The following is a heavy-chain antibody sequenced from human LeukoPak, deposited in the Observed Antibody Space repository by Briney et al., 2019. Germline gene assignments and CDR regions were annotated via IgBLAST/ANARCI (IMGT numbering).Heavy chain of an antibody. V-gene: IGHV3-33*01. Sequence: GGSLRLSCAASVFTFSSYGMHWVRQAPGKGLEWVAVIWYDGSNKYYADSVKGRFTISRDNSRNTLYLQMNSLRAEDTAVYYCAREEFYYDSSGYYYGGFDYWGQGTLVTVSS. D-gene: IGHD3-22*01. CDR2: IWYDGSNK. CDR3: AREEFYYDSSGYYYGGFDY. CDR1: VFTFSSYG. J-gene: IGHJ4*02.